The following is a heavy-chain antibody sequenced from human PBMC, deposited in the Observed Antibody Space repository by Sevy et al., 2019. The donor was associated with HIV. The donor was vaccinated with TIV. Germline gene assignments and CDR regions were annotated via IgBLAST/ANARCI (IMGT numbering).Heavy chain of an antibody. V-gene: IGHV3-33*01. Sequence: GGSLRLSCAASGFTFRSYDMHWVRQAPGKGPEWVAIIYYDESLKYYADSVKGRFTISRDNSKNPLYLQMNSLRVDDTAVYYCARDLGGGWYPLDYWGQGTLVTVSS. J-gene: IGHJ4*02. CDR2: IYYDESLK. CDR1: GFTFRSYD. CDR3: ARDLGGGWYPLDY. D-gene: IGHD6-19*01.